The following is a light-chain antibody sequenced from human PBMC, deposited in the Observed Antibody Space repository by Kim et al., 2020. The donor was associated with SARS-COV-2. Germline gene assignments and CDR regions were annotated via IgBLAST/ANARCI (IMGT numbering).Light chain of an antibody. CDR2: EAS. CDR3: QQRSKWPAA. Sequence: EIVLTQSPATLSLSPGERATLSCRASQSVSSSLGWYQQKPGQAPRLLVYEASKRATGIPARFSGSGSGTDFTLTISSLEPEDFALYYCQQRSKWPAAFGGGTKVDIK. CDR1: QSVSSS. J-gene: IGKJ4*01. V-gene: IGKV3-11*01.